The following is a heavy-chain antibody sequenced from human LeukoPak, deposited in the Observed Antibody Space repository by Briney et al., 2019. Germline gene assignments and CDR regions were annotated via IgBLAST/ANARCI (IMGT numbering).Heavy chain of an antibody. J-gene: IGHJ3*02. CDR1: GFTFDIYA. CDR2: ISGSGGST. D-gene: IGHD1-26*01. Sequence: GGSLRLSCVASGFTFDIYAMSWVRQAPGKGLEWVSAISGSGGSTYYADSVKGRFTISRDNSKNTLYLQMNSVRAEDTAVYYCARDRGLGGPREDAFDIWGQGTMVTVSS. CDR3: ARDRGLGGPREDAFDI. V-gene: IGHV3-23*01.